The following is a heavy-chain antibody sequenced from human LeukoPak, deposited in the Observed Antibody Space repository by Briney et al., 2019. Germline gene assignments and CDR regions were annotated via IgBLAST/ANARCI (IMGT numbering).Heavy chain of an antibody. V-gene: IGHV3-11*01. CDR3: ARVDTAMVTYLQFDY. D-gene: IGHD5-18*01. J-gene: IGHJ4*02. CDR2: ISSSGSTI. CDR1: GGSFSGYY. Sequence: LSLTCAVYGGSFSGYYWSWIRQPPGKGLEWVSYISSSGSTIYYADSVKGRFTISRDNAKNSLYLQMNSLRAEDTAVYYCARVDTAMVTYLQFDYWGQETLVTVSS.